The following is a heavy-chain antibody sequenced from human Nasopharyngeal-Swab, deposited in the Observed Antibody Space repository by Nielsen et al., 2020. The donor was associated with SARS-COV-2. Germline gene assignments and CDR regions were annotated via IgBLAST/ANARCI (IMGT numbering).Heavy chain of an antibody. V-gene: IGHV3-30*18. CDR2: ISYDGSNK. D-gene: IGHD3-16*01. J-gene: IGHJ6*03. Sequence: VCQAPGKGLEWVAVISYDGSNKYYADSVKGRFTISRDNSKNTLYLQMNSLRAEDTAVYYCAKRSFDYVWGTYNYMDVWGKGTTVTVSS. CDR3: AKRSFDYVWGTYNYMDV.